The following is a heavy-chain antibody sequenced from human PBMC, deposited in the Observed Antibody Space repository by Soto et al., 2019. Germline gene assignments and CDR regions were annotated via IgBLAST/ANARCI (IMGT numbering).Heavy chain of an antibody. CDR2: INPNSGGT. Sequence: GASVKVSCKASGYTFTGYYMHWVRQAPGQGLEWMGWINPNSGGTNYAQKFQGWVTVTRDTSKKQFSLRLTSVTAADTAVYYCARRGYCTNGVCYYGMDVWGQGTTVTVSS. CDR3: ARRGYCTNGVCYYGMDV. CDR1: GYTFTGYY. V-gene: IGHV1-2*04. D-gene: IGHD2-8*01. J-gene: IGHJ6*02.